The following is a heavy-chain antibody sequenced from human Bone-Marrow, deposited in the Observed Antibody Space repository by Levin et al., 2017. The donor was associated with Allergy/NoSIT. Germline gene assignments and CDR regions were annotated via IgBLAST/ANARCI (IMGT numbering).Heavy chain of an antibody. Sequence: KISCPASEYIFTYRFLHWVRQAPGQPLEWLGWITIYNGNTKYAETFRDIVTITRETSLSTVHMELRRLKSEDTATYFCVRLSLYSSATYAMEDWGQGTTVTVSS. D-gene: IGHD3-10*01. J-gene: IGHJ6*02. CDR3: VRLSLYSSATYAMED. V-gene: IGHV1-45*02. CDR1: EYIFTYRF. CDR2: ITIYNGNT.